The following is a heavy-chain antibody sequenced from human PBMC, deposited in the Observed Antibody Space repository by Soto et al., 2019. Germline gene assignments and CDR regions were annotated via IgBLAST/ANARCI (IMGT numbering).Heavy chain of an antibody. V-gene: IGHV3-48*02. CDR3: ARGSSGWYDY. CDR2: ISSSSTTI. CDR1: GFTFSSYS. J-gene: IGHJ4*02. D-gene: IGHD6-19*01. Sequence: PVGSLRLSCAASGFTFSSYSMNWVRLAPGKGLEWVSYISSSSTTIFYSDSVRGRFTISRDSVKNSVHLQISSLSDEDTAVYYCARGSSGWYDYWGQGTPVTVSS.